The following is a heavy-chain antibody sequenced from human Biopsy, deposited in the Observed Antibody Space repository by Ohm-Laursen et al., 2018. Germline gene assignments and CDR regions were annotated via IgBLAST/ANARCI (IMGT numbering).Heavy chain of an antibody. CDR3: ARATNSTGWPYYYFYGMDV. V-gene: IGHV4-59*01. D-gene: IGHD2/OR15-2a*01. Sequence: SETLSLTWAVSGGSTSSDYWSWIRQTPGKGLEWIGYIYYSGSTNYNPSLKSRVTISVDTSKNQFSLRLNSVTAADTAVYYCARATNSTGWPYYYFYGMDVWGQGTTVTVSS. J-gene: IGHJ6*02. CDR2: IYYSGST. CDR1: GGSTSSDY.